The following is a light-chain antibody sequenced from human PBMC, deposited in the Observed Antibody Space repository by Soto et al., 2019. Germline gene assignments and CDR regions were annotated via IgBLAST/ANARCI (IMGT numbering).Light chain of an antibody. CDR2: AAS. V-gene: IGKV1-16*01. CDR1: QGIRNL. J-gene: IGKJ1*01. CDR3: QQYDNYPWT. Sequence: DIQLTQSPSSLSASIGDRVTITCRASQGIRNLLGWFQQKPGTAPKSLIFAASKLESGVPLRFSGSGSGTDFTITITSLQPEDFATYYCQQYDNYPWTFGQGTRVEIK.